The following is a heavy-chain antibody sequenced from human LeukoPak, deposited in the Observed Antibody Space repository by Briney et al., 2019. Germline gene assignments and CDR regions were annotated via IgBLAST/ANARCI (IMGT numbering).Heavy chain of an antibody. CDR2: IYYSGST. J-gene: IGHJ4*02. CDR3: ARVYDSSGYYLDY. D-gene: IGHD3-22*01. V-gene: IGHV4-59*01. Sequence: SETLSLTCTVPGGSISSYYWSWIRQPPGKGLEWIGYIYYSGSTNYNPSLKSRVTISVDTSKNQFSLKLSSVTAADTAVCYCARVYDSSGYYLDYWGQGTLVTVSS. CDR1: GGSISSYY.